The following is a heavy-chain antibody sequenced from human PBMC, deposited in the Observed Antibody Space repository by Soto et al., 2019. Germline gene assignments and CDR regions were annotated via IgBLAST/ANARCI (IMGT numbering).Heavy chain of an antibody. Sequence: DVQLVDSGGVVVQRGGSLRLSCAASGFTVDDYTMHWVRQAPGKGLEWVSLISWDGDVTYYADSVKGRFTISRDNSKNSLYLQMNSLRTEDTALYYCAKDTLIYGDAIDYWGQGTLVTVSS. CDR2: ISWDGDVT. J-gene: IGHJ4*02. D-gene: IGHD4-17*01. CDR1: GFTVDDYT. CDR3: AKDTLIYGDAIDY. V-gene: IGHV3-43*01.